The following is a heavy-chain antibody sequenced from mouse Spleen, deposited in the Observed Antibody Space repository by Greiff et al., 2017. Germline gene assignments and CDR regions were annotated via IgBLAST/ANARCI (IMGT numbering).Heavy chain of an antibody. V-gene: IGHV1-59*01. Sequence: VQLQQPGAELVRPGTSVKLSCKASGYTFTSYWMHWVKQRPGQGLEWIGVIDPSDSYTNYNQKFKGKATLTVDTSSSTAYMQLSSLTSEDSAVYYCARGESNYFAYWGQGTLVTVSA. CDR3: ARGESNYFAY. CDR2: IDPSDSYT. D-gene: IGHD2-5*01. J-gene: IGHJ3*01. CDR1: GYTFTSYW.